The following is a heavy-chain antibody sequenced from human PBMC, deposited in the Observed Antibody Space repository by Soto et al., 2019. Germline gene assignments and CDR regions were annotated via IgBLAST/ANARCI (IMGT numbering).Heavy chain of an antibody. D-gene: IGHD4-4*01. CDR2: ISYDGNNK. Sequence: PGGSLRLSCAASEFTFSNYAMHWVRQPPGKGLQWLAVISYDGNNKYYADSVEGRFTISRDNSKNTVYLQMNSLRLEDTAVYYCAKGSSYSHYCLDFWGQG. CDR3: AKGSSYSHYCLDF. V-gene: IGHV3-30*18. J-gene: IGHJ4*02. CDR1: EFTFSNYA.